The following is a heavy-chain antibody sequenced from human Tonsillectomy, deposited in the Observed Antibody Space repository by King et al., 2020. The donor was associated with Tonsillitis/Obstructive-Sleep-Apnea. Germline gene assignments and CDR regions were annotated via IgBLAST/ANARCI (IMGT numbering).Heavy chain of an antibody. V-gene: IGHV3-23*04. CDR2: ISGSGGIT. CDR3: AKDRDVDTAMVVDY. Sequence: VQLVESGGGLVQPGGSLRLSCAASGFSFSSYAMSWVRQAPGKGLEWVSAISGSGGITYYADTVKGRFTISRDNSKNTLYLQMNSLRAEDTAVYYCAKDRDVDTAMVVDYWGQGTLVTVSS. D-gene: IGHD5-18*01. CDR1: GFSFSSYA. J-gene: IGHJ4*02.